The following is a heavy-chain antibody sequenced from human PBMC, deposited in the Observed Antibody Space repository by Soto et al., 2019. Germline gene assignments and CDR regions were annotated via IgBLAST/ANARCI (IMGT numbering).Heavy chain of an antibody. CDR3: ARERARGDYVGIDYHYGMDV. V-gene: IGHV4-31*03. Sequence: QVQLQESGPGLVKPSQTLSLTCTVSGGSISSGGYYWSWIRQHPGKGLEWIGYIYYTGSTYYNPSLQSRVTISVDTSKNQFSLELNSVTAADTAVYYCARERARGDYVGIDYHYGMDVWGQGTTVTVSS. CDR2: IYYTGST. CDR1: GGSISSGGYY. J-gene: IGHJ6*02. D-gene: IGHD4-17*01.